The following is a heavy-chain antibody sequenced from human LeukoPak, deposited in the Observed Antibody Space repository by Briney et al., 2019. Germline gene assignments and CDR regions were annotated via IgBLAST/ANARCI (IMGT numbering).Heavy chain of an antibody. CDR2: IYTSGGA. Sequence: SETLSLTCTVSGGSVSSYYWSWIRQPAGKGLEWIGRIYTSGGANYNPSLKSRVTISVDTSKNQFSLKLSSVTAADTAVYYCAREPYDILTGYEESLIDHGGQGTLVTVSS. CDR3: AREPYDILTGYEESLIDH. D-gene: IGHD3-9*01. CDR1: GGSVSSYY. V-gene: IGHV4-4*07. J-gene: IGHJ4*02.